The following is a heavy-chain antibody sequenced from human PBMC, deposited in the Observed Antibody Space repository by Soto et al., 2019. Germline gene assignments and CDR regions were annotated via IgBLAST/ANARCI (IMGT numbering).Heavy chain of an antibody. CDR1: GGSISSGGYS. CDR3: ARDLVEQQLVSPLGYYDYGMDV. CDR2: IYHSGST. D-gene: IGHD6-13*01. Sequence: PSETLSLTCAVSGGSISSGGYSLSWIRQPPGKGLEWVGYIYHSGSTYYNPSLKSRVTMSVDTSKNQFSLKLSSVTAADTAVYYCARDLVEQQLVSPLGYYDYGMDVWGQGPTVTVSS. V-gene: IGHV4-30-2*01. J-gene: IGHJ6*02.